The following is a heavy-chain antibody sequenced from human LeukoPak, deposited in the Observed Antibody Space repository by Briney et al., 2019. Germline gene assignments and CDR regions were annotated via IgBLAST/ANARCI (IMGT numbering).Heavy chain of an antibody. J-gene: IGHJ5*02. CDR1: GYSFTSYW. CDR3: ARQPGYSSRSNWFDP. Sequence: GESLKISCKGSGYSFTSYWIGWVRQMPGKGLEWMGIIYPGDSDTRYSPSSQGQVTISADKSISTAYLPWSSLKASDTAMYYCARQPGYSSRSNWFDPWGRGTLVTVSS. V-gene: IGHV5-51*01. D-gene: IGHD6-13*01. CDR2: IYPGDSDT.